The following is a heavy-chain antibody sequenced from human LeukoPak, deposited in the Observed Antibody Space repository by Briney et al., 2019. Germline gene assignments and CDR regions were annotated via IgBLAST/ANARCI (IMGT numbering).Heavy chain of an antibody. CDR3: ARGQYSGSDYWFDP. D-gene: IGHD1-26*01. CDR2: ISSSGGT. J-gene: IGHJ5*02. V-gene: IGHV4-61*02. CDR1: GDSISSGSFY. Sequence: SETLSLTCTVSGDSISSGSFYWSWIRQPAGKGLELIGRISSSGGTKYNPSLKSRITILLDTSKNQFSLKLSSVTAADTAVYYCARGQYSGSDYWFDPWGQGTLVTVSS.